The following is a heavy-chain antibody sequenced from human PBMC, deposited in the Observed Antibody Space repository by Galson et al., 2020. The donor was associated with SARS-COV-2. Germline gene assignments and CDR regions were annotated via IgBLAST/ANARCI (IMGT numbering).Heavy chain of an antibody. CDR1: GFSLRSSGVG. J-gene: IGHJ3*01. Sequence: SGPTLVKPTQTLTLTCTVSGFSLRSSGVGVGWIRQPPGKALQWLALISWNDDKHYSPSLESRLTVTKDTDKNQVLLTLTNVDPVDTGTYYCAHRRVNFYTGYDIFDLWGQGTMVTVSS. D-gene: IGHD3-9*01. CDR2: ISWNDDK. V-gene: IGHV2-5*01. CDR3: AHRRVNFYTGYDIFDL.